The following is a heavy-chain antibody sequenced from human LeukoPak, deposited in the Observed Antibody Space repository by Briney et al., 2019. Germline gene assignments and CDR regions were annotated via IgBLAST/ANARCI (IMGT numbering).Heavy chain of an antibody. CDR1: GFTFSSYW. CDR2: IKQDGSEK. CDR3: ARERSYYDILTGYYSRIYYYYYMDV. V-gene: IGHV3-7*01. J-gene: IGHJ6*03. D-gene: IGHD3-9*01. Sequence: GGPLRLSCAASGFTFSSYWMSWVRQAPGKGLEWVANIKQDGSEKYYVDSVKGRFTISRDNAKNSLYLQMNSLRAEDTAVYYCARERSYYDILTGYYSRIYYYYYMDVWGKGTTVTISS.